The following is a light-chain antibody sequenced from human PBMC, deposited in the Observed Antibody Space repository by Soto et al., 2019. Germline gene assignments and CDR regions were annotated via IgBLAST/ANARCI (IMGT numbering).Light chain of an antibody. J-gene: IGKJ4*02. Sequence: AIQMTQSPSSLSASVGDRVTITCRASQGIRSELGWYQQKPGKAPNLLIYTASTLQSGVPSRFSGRGSGTDFTLTISSLQPEEFATYYCIQDYNYPLTFGGGTRVEIK. CDR1: QGIRSE. CDR3: IQDYNYPLT. V-gene: IGKV1-6*01. CDR2: TAS.